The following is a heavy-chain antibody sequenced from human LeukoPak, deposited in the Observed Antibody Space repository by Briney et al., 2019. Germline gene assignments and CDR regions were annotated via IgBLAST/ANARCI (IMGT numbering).Heavy chain of an antibody. CDR3: AKDQKYYYGSGSYDY. D-gene: IGHD3-10*01. Sequence: GGSLRLSRAASGFTFSSYGLHWVRQAPGKGLEWVAVISYDGSNKYYADSVKGRFTISRDNSKNTLYLQMNSLRAEDTAVYYCAKDQKYYYGSGSYDYWGQGTLVTVSS. J-gene: IGHJ4*02. CDR1: GFTFSSYG. V-gene: IGHV3-30*18. CDR2: ISYDGSNK.